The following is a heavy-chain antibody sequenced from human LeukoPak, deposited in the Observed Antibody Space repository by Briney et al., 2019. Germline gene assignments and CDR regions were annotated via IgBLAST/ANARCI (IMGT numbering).Heavy chain of an antibody. CDR2: ISGGGGT. CDR1: GFTVSNNF. CDR3: ARVVDSTRAFHV. J-gene: IGHJ3*01. Sequence: GPLRLSCAASGFTVSNNFMSWVRQAPGQGLEWVSLISGGGGTYYAASVKGRFTISRGNSENSLYLQMNSLRPEDTAAYYCARVVDSTRAFHVWGQGTLVIVSS. D-gene: IGHD2-21*01. V-gene: IGHV3-66*01.